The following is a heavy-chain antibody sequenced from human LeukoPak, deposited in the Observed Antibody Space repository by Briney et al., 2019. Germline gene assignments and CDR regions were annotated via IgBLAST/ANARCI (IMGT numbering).Heavy chain of an antibody. Sequence: GGSLRLSCAASGFTFSSYAMSWVRQAPGKGLEWVSAISGSGGSTYYADSVKGRFTISRDNSKDTLYLQMNSLRAEDTAVYYCAKDQGYSSSSDIDYWGQGTLVTVSS. J-gene: IGHJ4*02. CDR1: GFTFSSYA. V-gene: IGHV3-23*01. CDR3: AKDQGYSSSSDIDY. D-gene: IGHD6-6*01. CDR2: ISGSGGST.